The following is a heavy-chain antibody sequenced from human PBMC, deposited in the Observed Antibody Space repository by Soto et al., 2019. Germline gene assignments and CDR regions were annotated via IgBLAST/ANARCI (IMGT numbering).Heavy chain of an antibody. CDR3: ARVGGSGWSPDY. D-gene: IGHD6-19*01. CDR2: IFYSGST. Sequence: PSETLSLTCTVSGGSISGHYWIWIRQPPGKGLEWIGYIFYSGSTNYNPSLKSRVTISVDTSNNQFSLNLYSVTAADTAVYYCARVGGSGWSPDYWGQGALVTVSS. V-gene: IGHV4-59*11. CDR1: GGSISGHY. J-gene: IGHJ4*02.